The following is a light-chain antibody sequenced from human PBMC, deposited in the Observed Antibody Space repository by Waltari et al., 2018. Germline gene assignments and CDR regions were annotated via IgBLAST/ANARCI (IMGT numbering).Light chain of an antibody. V-gene: IGLV2-14*01. J-gene: IGLJ3*02. CDR3: SSYTASSTWV. CDR1: SNDVGVYNS. CDR2: EVT. Sequence: QPALTQPASVSGSLGQSISISCSGTSNDVGVYNSFSWFQQFPGKAPKLIIYEVTKRPSGIANLSSGSKSGNTASLTIAGLQADDEADYYCSSYTASSTWVFGGGTKLTVL.